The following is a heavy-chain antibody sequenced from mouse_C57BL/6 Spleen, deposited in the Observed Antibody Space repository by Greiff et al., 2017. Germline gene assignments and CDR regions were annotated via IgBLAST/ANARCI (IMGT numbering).Heavy chain of an antibody. Sequence: EVNVVESGGGLVKPGGSLKLSCAASGFTFSSYAMSWVRQTPEKRLEWVATISYGGSYTYYPDNVKGRFTISRDNAKNNLYLQMSHLKSEDTAMYYCAHYDYVYFDYWGQGTTLTVSS. D-gene: IGHD2-4*01. CDR1: GFTFSSYA. CDR3: AHYDYVYFDY. J-gene: IGHJ2*01. CDR2: ISYGGSYT. V-gene: IGHV5-4*03.